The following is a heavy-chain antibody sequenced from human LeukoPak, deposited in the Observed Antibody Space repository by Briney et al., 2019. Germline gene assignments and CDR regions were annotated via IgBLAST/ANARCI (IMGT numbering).Heavy chain of an antibody. J-gene: IGHJ4*02. D-gene: IGHD6-19*01. CDR3: ATDRGGSGWFYYFDY. CDR2: IIPIFGTA. Sequence: SVKVSCKASGGTFSSYAISWVRQAPGQGLEWMGGIIPIFGTANYAQKFQGRVTITADESTSTAYMELSSLRSEDTAVYYCATDRGGSGWFYYFDYWGQGTLVTVSS. V-gene: IGHV1-69*13. CDR1: GGTFSSYA.